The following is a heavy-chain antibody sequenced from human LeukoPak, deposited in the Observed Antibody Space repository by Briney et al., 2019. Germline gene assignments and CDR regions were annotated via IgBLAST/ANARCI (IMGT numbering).Heavy chain of an antibody. CDR1: GYSISSGYY. V-gene: IGHV4-38-2*02. Sequence: SETLSLTCTVSGYSISSGYYWGWIRQPPGKGLEWIGSIYHSGSTYYNPSLKSRVTISVDTSKNPFSLKLSSVTAADTAVYYCARDGDYFDYWGQGTLVTVSS. D-gene: IGHD3-16*01. J-gene: IGHJ4*02. CDR3: ARDGDYFDY. CDR2: IYHSGST.